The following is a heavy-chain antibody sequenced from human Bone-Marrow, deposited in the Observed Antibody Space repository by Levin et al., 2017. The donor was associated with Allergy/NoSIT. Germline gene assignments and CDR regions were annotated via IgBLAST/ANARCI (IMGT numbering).Heavy chain of an antibody. CDR3: ARNSDDVWGIYRPAGIYNYGLDV. J-gene: IGHJ6*02. Sequence: GESLKISCEASAFTFSSYSMNWVRQAPGKGLELVSYISDSSNITYYADSVKGRFTISRDNAKNSLYLQMNSLRGEDTAVYYCARNSDDVWGIYRPAGIYNYGLDVWGQGTTVSVSS. CDR1: AFTFSSYS. CDR2: ISDSSNIT. V-gene: IGHV3-48*01. D-gene: IGHD3-16*02.